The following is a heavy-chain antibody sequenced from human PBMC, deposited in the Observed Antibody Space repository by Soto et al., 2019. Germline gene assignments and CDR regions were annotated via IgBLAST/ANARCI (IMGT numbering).Heavy chain of an antibody. J-gene: IGHJ3*02. CDR1: GFTFTSSA. CDR3: AAAGLVVITPDAFDI. D-gene: IGHD3-22*01. Sequence: SVKVSCMASGFTFTSSAVQWVRQARGQRLEWIGWIVVGSGNTNYAQKFQERVTITRDMSTSTAYMELNSLRSEDTAVYYCAAAGLVVITPDAFDIWGQGTMVTVSS. V-gene: IGHV1-58*01. CDR2: IVVGSGNT.